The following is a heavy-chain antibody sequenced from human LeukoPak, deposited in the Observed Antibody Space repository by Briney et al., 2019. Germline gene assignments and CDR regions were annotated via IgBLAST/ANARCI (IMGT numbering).Heavy chain of an antibody. V-gene: IGHV4-4*02. CDR3: ARRYIRGDTYGFDI. J-gene: IGHJ3*02. D-gene: IGHD3-10*01. CDR1: GGSISSSNW. Sequence: SETLSLTCAVSGGSISSSNWWSCVRRPPGKGLEWIGEIYHIGSTNYNPSLKSRVTISVDKSKNQFSLKLSSVTAADTAVYYCARRYIRGDTYGFDIWGEGTMVTVSS. CDR2: IYHIGST.